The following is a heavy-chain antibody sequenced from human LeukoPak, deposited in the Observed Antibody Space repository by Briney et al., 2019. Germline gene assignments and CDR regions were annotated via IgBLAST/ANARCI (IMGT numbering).Heavy chain of an antibody. CDR3: TRGSRYCSSGSCYGWFDP. V-gene: IGHV4-59*01. CDR1: GGSISSYY. D-gene: IGHD2-15*01. Sequence: SETLSLTCTVSGGSISSYYWSWIRQPPGKGLEWIGYIYYSGSTNYNPSLKSRVTISVDTSKNQFSLKLNSVTAADTAIYYCTRGSRYCSSGSCYGWFDPWGQGTLVTVSS. J-gene: IGHJ5*02. CDR2: IYYSGST.